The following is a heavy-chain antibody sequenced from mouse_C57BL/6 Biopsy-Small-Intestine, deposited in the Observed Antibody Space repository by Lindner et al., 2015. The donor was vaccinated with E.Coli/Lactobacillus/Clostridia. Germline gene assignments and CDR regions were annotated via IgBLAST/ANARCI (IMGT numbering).Heavy chain of an antibody. D-gene: IGHD2-4*01. Sequence: VQLQESGGDLVKPGGSLKLSCAASGFTFSSYGMSWVRQTPDKRLEWVATISSGGSYTNYPDSVKGRFTISRDTAKNTLFLQMSSLKSEDTAMYYCARHRYDYDPWFAYWGQGTLVTVSA. V-gene: IGHV5-6*01. CDR2: ISSGGSYT. CDR3: ARHRYDYDPWFAY. CDR1: GFTFSSYG. J-gene: IGHJ3*01.